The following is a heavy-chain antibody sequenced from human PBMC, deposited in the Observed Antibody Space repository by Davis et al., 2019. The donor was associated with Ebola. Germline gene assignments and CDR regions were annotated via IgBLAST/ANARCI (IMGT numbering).Heavy chain of an antibody. Sequence: GESLKISCAASGFIVSNNYMSWVRQAPGKGLEWVSIISGGVRTSYADTVKGRFTISRDTSQNTLYLQMDSLRVEDTAVYYCTRANRVWSGLALDYWGQGTLVTVSS. CDR1: GFIVSNNY. D-gene: IGHD3-3*01. J-gene: IGHJ4*02. V-gene: IGHV3-53*05. CDR2: ISGGVRT. CDR3: TRANRVWSGLALDY.